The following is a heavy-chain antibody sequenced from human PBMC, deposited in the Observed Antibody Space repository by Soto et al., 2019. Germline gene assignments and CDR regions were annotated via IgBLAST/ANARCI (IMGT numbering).Heavy chain of an antibody. CDR3: ARDRRGYVLGVPWFDP. Sequence: GFTFSMYWMHWVRQVPGQSPFWVSRISDDGTTTNYADSVRGRFTIYRDNAKNSLYLQMNSLRAADTAVYYCARDRRGYVLGVPWFDPWGQGTLVTVSS. J-gene: IGHJ5*02. D-gene: IGHD5-12*01. V-gene: IGHV3-74*01. CDR2: ISDDGTTT. CDR1: GFTFSMYW.